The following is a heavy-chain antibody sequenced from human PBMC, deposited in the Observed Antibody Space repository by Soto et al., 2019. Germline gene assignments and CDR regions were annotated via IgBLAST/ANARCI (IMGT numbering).Heavy chain of an antibody. Sequence: QVQLVQSGTEVRKPGSSVKVSCKASEDSFSSYPVSWVRQAPGQGLEWMGEIVPMFGSLKSAQKFQDRLAISADKSTTTVYLELSSLRSEDTAVYYCASINNGQCYHNAMDFWGQGNTVIVSS. CDR3: ASINNGQCYHNAMDF. CDR1: EDSFSSYP. D-gene: IGHD6-19*01. J-gene: IGHJ6*02. CDR2: IVPMFGSL. V-gene: IGHV1-69*06.